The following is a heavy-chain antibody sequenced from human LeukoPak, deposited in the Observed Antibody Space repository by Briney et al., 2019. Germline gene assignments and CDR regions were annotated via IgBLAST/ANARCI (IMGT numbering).Heavy chain of an antibody. CDR3: ARHEKSSGWYYDY. V-gene: IGHV4-59*08. CDR2: IYYSGST. J-gene: IGHJ4*02. D-gene: IGHD6-19*01. Sequence: SETLSLTCTVSGGSISNYYWSWIRQPPGKGLEWIGYIYYSGSTNYNPSLKSRVTISVDTSKNQFSLKLSPVTAADTAVYYCARHEKSSGWYYDYWGQGTLVTVSS. CDR1: GGSISNYY.